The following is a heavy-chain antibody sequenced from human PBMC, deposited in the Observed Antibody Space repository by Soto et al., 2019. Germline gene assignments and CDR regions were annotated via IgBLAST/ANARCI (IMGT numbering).Heavy chain of an antibody. CDR1: GYTLTELS. D-gene: IGHD3-22*01. V-gene: IGHV1-24*01. J-gene: IGHJ1*01. CDR3: ATDEAVGYYYDSSGYLKH. CDR2: FDPEDGET. Sequence: GASVKVSCQVSGYTLTELSMQLLRQAPLKGPAWMGGFDPEDGETIYAQKFQGRVTMTEDTSTDTAYMELSSLRSEDTAVYYCATDEAVGYYYDSSGYLKHWGQGNLVTVAS.